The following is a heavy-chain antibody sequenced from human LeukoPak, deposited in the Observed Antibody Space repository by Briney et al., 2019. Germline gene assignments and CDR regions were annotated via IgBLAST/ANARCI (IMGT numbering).Heavy chain of an antibody. D-gene: IGHD6-6*01. CDR3: ARDQVVSLKAARYNWFDP. Sequence: GGSLRLSCAASGFTFSDYYMSWIRQAPGKGLVWVSRINTDGSSTSYADSVKGRFTISRDNSKNTLYLQMNSLRAEDAAVYYCARDQVVSLKAARYNWFDPWGQGTLVTVSS. V-gene: IGHV3-74*01. J-gene: IGHJ5*02. CDR1: GFTFSDYY. CDR2: INTDGSST.